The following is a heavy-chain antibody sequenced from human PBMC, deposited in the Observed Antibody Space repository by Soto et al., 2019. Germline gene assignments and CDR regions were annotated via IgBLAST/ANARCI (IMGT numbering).Heavy chain of an antibody. CDR2: VIPIFGTT. CDR3: ATTGDGYNFDF. J-gene: IGHJ4*02. CDR1: GGTFSSYE. D-gene: IGHD5-12*01. Sequence: QMQLVQSGAEVKKPGSSVKVSCKSSGGTFSSYEVNWVRQAPGQGLEWVGGVIPIFGTTKDAPKFQGRIAISADQSTTMSYIELSSLRSADTAVYFCATTGDGYNFDFWGQGTPVTVSS. V-gene: IGHV1-69*01.